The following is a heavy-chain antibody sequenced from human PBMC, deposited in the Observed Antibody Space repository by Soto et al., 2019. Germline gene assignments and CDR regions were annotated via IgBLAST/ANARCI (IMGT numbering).Heavy chain of an antibody. V-gene: IGHV4-39*01. CDR2: IYYSGST. D-gene: IGHD6-6*01. CDR3: ARQAGGYSSSFSADKNWFDP. J-gene: IGHJ5*02. CDR1: GGSISSSSYY. Sequence: SETLSLTCTVSGGSISSSSYYWGWIRQPPGKGLEWIGSIYYSGSTYYNPSLKSRVTISVDTSKNQFSLKLSSVTAADTAVYYCARQAGGYSSSFSADKNWFDPWGQGTLVTVSS.